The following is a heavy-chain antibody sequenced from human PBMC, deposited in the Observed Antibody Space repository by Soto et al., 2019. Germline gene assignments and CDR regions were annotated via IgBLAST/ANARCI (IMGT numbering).Heavy chain of an antibody. CDR2: IYYSGST. Sequence: SETLSLTCTVSGGSISSYYWSWIRQPPGKGLEWIGYIYYSGSTNYNPSLKSRVTISVDTSKNQFSLKLSSVTAADTAVYYCARDIKLRFGPEGYYYYMDVWGKGTTVTVSS. CDR1: GGSISSYY. D-gene: IGHD3-3*01. J-gene: IGHJ6*03. CDR3: ARDIKLRFGPEGYYYYMDV. V-gene: IGHV4-59*01.